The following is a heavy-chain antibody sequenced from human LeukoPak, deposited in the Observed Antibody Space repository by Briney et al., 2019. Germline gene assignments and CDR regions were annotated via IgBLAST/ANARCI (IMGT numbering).Heavy chain of an antibody. CDR3: ARGVNVWLWFGGRCWFDP. D-gene: IGHD3-10*01. Sequence: SETLSLTCAVYGGSFSGYYWSWIRQPPGKGLEWIGEINHSGSTNYNPSLKSRVTISVDTSKNQFSLKLSSVTAADTAVYYCARGVNVWLWFGGRCWFDPWGQGTLVTVSS. J-gene: IGHJ5*02. CDR2: INHSGST. CDR1: GGSFSGYY. V-gene: IGHV4-34*01.